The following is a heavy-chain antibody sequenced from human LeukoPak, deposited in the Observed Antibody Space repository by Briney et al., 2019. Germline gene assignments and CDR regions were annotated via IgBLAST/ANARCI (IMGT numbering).Heavy chain of an antibody. CDR1: GFTFSRYW. CDR2: VNSDGSDT. V-gene: IGHV3-74*01. Sequence: PGGSLRLSCAASGFTFSRYWMHWVRQAPGKGLVWVSGVNSDGSDTNYADSVKGRFTISRDNAENTLYLQVNSLRAEDTAVYYCARGLSASCFDTWGQGTLVTVSP. J-gene: IGHJ5*02. CDR3: ARGLSASCFDT.